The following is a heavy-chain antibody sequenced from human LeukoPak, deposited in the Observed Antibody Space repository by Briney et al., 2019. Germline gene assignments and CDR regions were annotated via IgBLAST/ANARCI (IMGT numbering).Heavy chain of an antibody. J-gene: IGHJ4*02. V-gene: IGHV3-21*01. CDR3: ARDSRGYKLDY. CDR1: GFTFSSYS. D-gene: IGHD5-24*01. Sequence: GGSLRLSCAASGFTFSSYSMNWVRQAPGKGLEWVSSISSSSSYIYYADSVKGRFTISRDNAKNPLYLQMNSLRAEDTAVYYCARDSRGYKLDYWGQGTLVTISS. CDR2: ISSSSSYI.